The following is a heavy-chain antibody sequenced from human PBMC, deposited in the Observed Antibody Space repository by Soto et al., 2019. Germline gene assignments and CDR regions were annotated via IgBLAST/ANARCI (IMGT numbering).Heavy chain of an antibody. V-gene: IGHV1-46*01. CDR2: INPSGGST. D-gene: IGHD3-22*01. CDR1: GYTFTSYY. CDR3: ARSTDYYDSSGYAHFDY. Sequence: ASVKVSCKASGYTFTSYYMHWVRQAPGQGLEWMGIINPSGGSTSYAQKFQGRVTMTRDTSTSTVYMELSSLRSEDTAVYYCARSTDYYDSSGYAHFDYWGQGTLVTVSS. J-gene: IGHJ4*02.